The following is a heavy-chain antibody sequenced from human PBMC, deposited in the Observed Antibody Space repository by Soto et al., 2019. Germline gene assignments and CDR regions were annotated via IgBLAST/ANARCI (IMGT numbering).Heavy chain of an antibody. CDR3: VRDHIWSFDY. J-gene: IGHJ4*02. CDR1: RFTFSSYT. D-gene: IGHD3-10*01. V-gene: IGHV3-48*01. Sequence: GGFLRLSCAASRFTFSSYTMNWVRQAPGKGLEWVSYISLSGSDMYYAGSVKGRFTISRDNAKNSLSLQMNSLRAEDTAVYYCVRDHIWSFDYWGQGTPVTVSS. CDR2: ISLSGSDM.